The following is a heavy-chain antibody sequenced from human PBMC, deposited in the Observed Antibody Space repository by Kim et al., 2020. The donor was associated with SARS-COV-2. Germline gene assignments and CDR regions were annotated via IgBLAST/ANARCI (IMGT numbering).Heavy chain of an antibody. CDR1: GFTFSDYY. CDR3: ASLYATREDYYYYYGMDV. D-gene: IGHD2-2*01. J-gene: IGHJ6*02. Sequence: GGSLRLSCAASGFTFSDYYMSWIHQAPGKGLEWVSYISSSGSTIYYADSVKGRFTISRDNAKNSLYLQMNSLRAEDTAVYYCASLYATREDYYYYYGMDVWGQGTTVTVSS. CDR2: ISSSGSTI. V-gene: IGHV3-11*01.